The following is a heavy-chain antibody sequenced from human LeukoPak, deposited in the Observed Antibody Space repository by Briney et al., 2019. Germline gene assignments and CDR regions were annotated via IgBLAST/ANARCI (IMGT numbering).Heavy chain of an antibody. CDR3: VVRETYIAPAGQQPLKPFDI. J-gene: IGHJ3*02. D-gene: IGHD3-10*01. Sequence: ASVKVSCKASGYTFTSYAMNWVRQAPGQGLEWMGWINTNTGNPTYAQGFTGRFVFSLDTSVSTAYLQISSLRSEDTAVYYCVVRETYIAPAGQQPLKPFDIWGQGTMVTVSS. CDR1: GYTFTSYA. V-gene: IGHV7-4-1*02. CDR2: INTNTGNP.